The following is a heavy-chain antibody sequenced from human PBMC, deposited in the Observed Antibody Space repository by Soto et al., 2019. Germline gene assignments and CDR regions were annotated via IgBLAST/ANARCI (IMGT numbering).Heavy chain of an antibody. D-gene: IGHD6-13*01. CDR2: TYYRSKWYN. CDR3: ARESIGYSSSWYWFDP. CDR1: GDSVSSNSAA. Sequence: ISGDSVSSNSAAWNWIRQSPSRGLEWLGRTYYRSKWYNDYAVSVKSRITINPDTSKNQFSLQLNSVTPEDTAVYYCARESIGYSSSWYWFDPWGQGTLVTVSS. J-gene: IGHJ5*02. V-gene: IGHV6-1*01.